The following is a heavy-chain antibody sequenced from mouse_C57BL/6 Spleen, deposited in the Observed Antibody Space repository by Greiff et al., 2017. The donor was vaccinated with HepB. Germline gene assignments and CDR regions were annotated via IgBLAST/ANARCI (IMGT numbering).Heavy chain of an antibody. Sequence: EVQLQESGPELVKPGASVKMSCKASGYTFTDYNLHWVKQSHGKSLEWIGYINPNNGGTSYNQKFKGKATLTVNKSSSTAYMELRSLTSEDSAVYYCATYYYGSRPFAYWGQGTLVTVSA. J-gene: IGHJ3*01. D-gene: IGHD1-1*01. V-gene: IGHV1-22*01. CDR3: ATYYYGSRPFAY. CDR1: GYTFTDYN. CDR2: INPNNGGT.